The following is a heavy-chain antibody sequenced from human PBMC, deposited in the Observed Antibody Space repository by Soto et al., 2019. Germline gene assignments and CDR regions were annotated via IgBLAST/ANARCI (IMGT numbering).Heavy chain of an antibody. V-gene: IGHV1-69*13. Sequence: SVKVSCKASGGTFSSYAISWVRQAPGQGLEWMGGIIPIFGTANYAQKFQGRVTITADESTSTAYMELSSLRSEDTAVYYCARSIQMMYYYDSSGAGNKWFDPWGQGPLVTVSS. D-gene: IGHD3-22*01. CDR3: ARSIQMMYYYDSSGAGNKWFDP. J-gene: IGHJ5*02. CDR2: IIPIFGTA. CDR1: GGTFSSYA.